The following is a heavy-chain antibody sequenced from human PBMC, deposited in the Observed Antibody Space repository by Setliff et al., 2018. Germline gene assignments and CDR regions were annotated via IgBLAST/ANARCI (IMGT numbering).Heavy chain of an antibody. CDR1: DDSFTSSRYY. CDR2: ISYSGTR. D-gene: IGHD2-15*01. V-gene: IGHV4-39*01. Sequence: SETLSLTCTVSDDSFTSSRYYWGWIRQAPGSGLEWIGSISYSGTRYYNASVESRVTISINTSRNQFSLELRSVTVADTATYYCVRPGGTTVVARHFDYWGSGILVTV. J-gene: IGHJ4*01. CDR3: VRPGGTTVVARHFDY.